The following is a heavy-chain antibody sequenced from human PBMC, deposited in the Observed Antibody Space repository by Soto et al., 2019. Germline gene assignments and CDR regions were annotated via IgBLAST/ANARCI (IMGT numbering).Heavy chain of an antibody. J-gene: IGHJ6*02. CDR1: GGSISSGGYY. CDR2: IYYSGST. D-gene: IGHD1-7*01. V-gene: IGHV4-31*03. CDR3: ARGARRTGTGGMDV. Sequence: SETLSLTCTVSGGSISSGGYYWSWIRQHPGKGLEWIGYIYYSGSTYYNPSLKSRVTISVDTSKNQFSLKLSSVTAADTAVYYCARGARRTGTGGMDVWGQGTTVAVSS.